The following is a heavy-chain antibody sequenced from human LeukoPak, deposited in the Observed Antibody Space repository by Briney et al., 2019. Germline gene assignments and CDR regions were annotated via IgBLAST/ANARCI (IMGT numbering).Heavy chain of an antibody. CDR1: GLTFSSDW. CDR3: AREDCTIGAVCSSLLDH. Sequence: SGGSLRLSCAASGLTFSSDWMHWVRQVPGKGLVWVSRINSDASTINYADSVKGRFTISRDNAKSTLYLQMNNLRAEDTAVYYCAREDCTIGAVCSSLLDHWGRGTLVTVSS. V-gene: IGHV3-74*01. CDR2: INSDASTI. D-gene: IGHD2-8*01. J-gene: IGHJ4*02.